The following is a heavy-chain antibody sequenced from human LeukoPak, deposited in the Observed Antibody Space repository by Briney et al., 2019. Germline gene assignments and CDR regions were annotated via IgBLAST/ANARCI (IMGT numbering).Heavy chain of an antibody. CDR1: GFNFSNYD. CDR2: IRYDGSDK. V-gene: IGHV3-30*02. Sequence: GSLRLSCAASGFNFSNYDMHLVRQAPGKGLEWVAFIRYDGSDKYYADSVKGRFTISRDNSKNTVYLQMNSLRTEDTAVYYCAKGDTSWGQGALVTVSS. J-gene: IGHJ5*02. CDR3: AKGDTS. D-gene: IGHD2-21*02.